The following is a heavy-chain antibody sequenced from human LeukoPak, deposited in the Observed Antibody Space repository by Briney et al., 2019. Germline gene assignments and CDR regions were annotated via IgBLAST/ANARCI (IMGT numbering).Heavy chain of an antibody. CDR2: INHSGST. D-gene: IGHD6-19*01. J-gene: IGHJ6*03. Sequence: SETLSLTCAVYGGSFSGYYWSWIRQPPGKGLEWIGEINHSGSTNYNPSLKSRVTISVDTSKNQFSLKLSSVTAADTAVYYCARGIAVAGIYYYMDVWGQGTMVTVSS. CDR1: GGSFSGYY. V-gene: IGHV4-34*01. CDR3: ARGIAVAGIYYYMDV.